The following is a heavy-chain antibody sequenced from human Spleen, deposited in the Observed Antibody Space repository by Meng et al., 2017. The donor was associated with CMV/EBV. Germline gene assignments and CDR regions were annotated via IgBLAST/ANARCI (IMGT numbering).Heavy chain of an antibody. D-gene: IGHD5-12*01. CDR3: ARVDNSGYDWAIDH. Sequence: SGFTFNNYAMHWVRQAPGKGLEWVAVISYDESNTFYADFVKGRFIISRDSSKNTVYLQMDSLRAEDTALYYCARVDNSGYDWAIDHWGQGTLVTVSS. CDR2: ISYDESNT. J-gene: IGHJ4*02. CDR1: GFTFNNYA. V-gene: IGHV3-30*04.